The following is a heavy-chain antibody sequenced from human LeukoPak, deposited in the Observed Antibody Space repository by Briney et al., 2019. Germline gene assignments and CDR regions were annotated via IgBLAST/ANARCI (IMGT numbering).Heavy chain of an antibody. J-gene: IGHJ4*02. Sequence: GGSLRLSCAASGFTFSSYAMSWVRQAPGKGLEWVSAISGSGGSTYYADSVKGRSTISKDNSKNTLYLQMNSLRAEDTAVYYCAKDRSLVVVIAILFDYWGQGTLVTVSS. CDR1: GFTFSSYA. D-gene: IGHD2-21*01. V-gene: IGHV3-23*01. CDR3: AKDRSLVVVIAILFDY. CDR2: ISGSGGST.